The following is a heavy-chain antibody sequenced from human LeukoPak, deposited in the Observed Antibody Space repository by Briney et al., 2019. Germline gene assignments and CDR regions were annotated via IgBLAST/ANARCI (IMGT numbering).Heavy chain of an antibody. D-gene: IGHD3-10*01. Sequence: PGGSLRLSCAASGFTFSSYELNWVRQAPGKGLEWVSFISGSGDTTAFADFVKGRFTISRDNSKNTLYLQMNSLRAEDTAVYFCAKGPWFGESWGQGTLVTVSS. CDR3: AKGPWFGES. J-gene: IGHJ4*02. V-gene: IGHV3-23*01. CDR1: GFTFSSYE. CDR2: ISGSGDTT.